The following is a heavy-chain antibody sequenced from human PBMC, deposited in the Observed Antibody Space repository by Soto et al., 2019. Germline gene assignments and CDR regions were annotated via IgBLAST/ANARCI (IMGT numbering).Heavy chain of an antibody. CDR2: IKSDSGDT. CDR1: EYSLTDYY. CDR3: VRVGYIRDFDS. D-gene: IGHD5-12*01. Sequence: QVHLVQSGAEVKTPGASVKVSCKASEYSLTDYYIHWVRQAPGQGLEWMGWIKSDSGDTVYAQKFQGRVTMTRDTSITTAYMDLGSLTSDDTAVYYCVRVGYIRDFDSWGQGTLVTVSS. V-gene: IGHV1-2*02. J-gene: IGHJ4*02.